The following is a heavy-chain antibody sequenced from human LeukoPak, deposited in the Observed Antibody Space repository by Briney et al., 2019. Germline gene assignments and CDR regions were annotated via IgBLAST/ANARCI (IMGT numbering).Heavy chain of an antibody. V-gene: IGHV3-7*05. CDR1: GFTFSGYW. D-gene: IGHD3-16*01. Sequence: GGSLRLSCAASGFTFSGYWMTWVGQAPGKGLEYVVNIKEDGSEKYYVDSVKGRFTISRDNTKNSLYLQMSSLRSDDTAVYYCARPWGDVSIATWFNPWGQGTRVTVSS. CDR2: IKEDGSEK. J-gene: IGHJ5*02. CDR3: ARPWGDVSIATWFNP.